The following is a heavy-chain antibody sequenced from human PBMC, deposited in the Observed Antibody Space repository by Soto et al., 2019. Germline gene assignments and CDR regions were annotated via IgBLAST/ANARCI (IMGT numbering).Heavy chain of an antibody. D-gene: IGHD3-9*01. Sequence: QVQLVESGGGVVQPGRSLRLSCAASGFTFSSYGMHWVRQAPGKGLEWVAVIWYDGSNKYYADSVKGRFTISRDNSKNTLYLQMNSLRAEDTAVYYCAKDLHTYYDILTGYDYWGQGTLVTVSS. CDR3: AKDLHTYYDILTGYDY. J-gene: IGHJ4*02. V-gene: IGHV3-33*06. CDR2: IWYDGSNK. CDR1: GFTFSSYG.